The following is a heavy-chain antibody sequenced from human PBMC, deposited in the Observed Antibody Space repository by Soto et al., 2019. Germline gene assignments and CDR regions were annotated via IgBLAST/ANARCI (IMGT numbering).Heavy chain of an antibody. J-gene: IGHJ5*02. CDR3: ARDEAPILEWLFWFDP. CDR2: ISSSSSYI. D-gene: IGHD3-3*01. V-gene: IGHV3-21*01. Sequence: PGGSLRLSCAASGFTFSSYSMNWGRQAPGKGLEWGSSISSSSSYIYYADSVKGRFTISRDNAKNSLYLQMNSLRAEDTAVYYCARDEAPILEWLFWFDPWGQGTLVTVSS. CDR1: GFTFSSYS.